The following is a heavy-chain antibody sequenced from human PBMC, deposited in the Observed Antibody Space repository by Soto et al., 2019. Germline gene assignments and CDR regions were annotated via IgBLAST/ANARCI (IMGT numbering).Heavy chain of an antibody. V-gene: IGHV4-34*01. CDR3: ARNDYSDYYYYGMDV. D-gene: IGHD1-1*01. J-gene: IGHJ6*02. CDR2: INHSGSI. CDR1: GGSLSDYY. Sequence: QVQLQQWGAGLLKPSETLSLTCAVYGGSLSDYYWTWIRQPPGKGPECIAEINHSGSINYNPSLKSRVTISIDTSKNQCSLKLSSVTAADTAVYYCARNDYSDYYYYGMDVWGQGTTVTVSS.